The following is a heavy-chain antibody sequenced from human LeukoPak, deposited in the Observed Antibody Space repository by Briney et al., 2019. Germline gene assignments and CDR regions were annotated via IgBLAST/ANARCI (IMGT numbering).Heavy chain of an antibody. Sequence: GGSLRLSCAASGFTFSDYGMHWVGQAPGKGLEWVGVISYDGSNQYYADSVKGRFTISRDNAKNSLYLQMNSLRAGDTALYYCARGLGPHYWGQGTLVTVSS. CDR1: GFTFSDYG. CDR3: ARGLGPHY. CDR2: ISYDGSNQ. J-gene: IGHJ4*02. D-gene: IGHD3-16*01. V-gene: IGHV3-30*03.